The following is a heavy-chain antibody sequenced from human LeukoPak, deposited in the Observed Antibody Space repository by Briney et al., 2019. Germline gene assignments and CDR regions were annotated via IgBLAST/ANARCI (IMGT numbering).Heavy chain of an antibody. CDR3: ASPDYYDRNG. Sequence: GGSLRLSCAASGFTFSDYYMSWIRQAPGKGLEWVAFIRYDGSNKYYADSVKGRFTISRDNSKNTLYLQMNSLRAEDTAVYYCASPDYYDRNGWGQGTLVTVSS. CDR1: GFTFSDYY. V-gene: IGHV3-30*02. D-gene: IGHD3-22*01. J-gene: IGHJ4*02. CDR2: IRYDGSNK.